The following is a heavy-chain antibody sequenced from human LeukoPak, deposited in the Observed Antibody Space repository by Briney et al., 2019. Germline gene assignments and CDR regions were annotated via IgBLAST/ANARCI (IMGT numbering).Heavy chain of an antibody. CDR2: ISSDSNYI. CDR3: ARLTSGGDYAFDY. J-gene: IGHJ4*02. V-gene: IGHV3-21*01. D-gene: IGHD2-21*02. Sequence: GGSLRLSCAASGFTFSSYTMNWVRQAPGKGLEWVSSISSDSNYIYYADSVKGRFTISRDNAWNSLYLQMNSLRAEDTAVYYCARLTSGGDYAFDYWGQGTLVTVSS. CDR1: GFTFSSYT.